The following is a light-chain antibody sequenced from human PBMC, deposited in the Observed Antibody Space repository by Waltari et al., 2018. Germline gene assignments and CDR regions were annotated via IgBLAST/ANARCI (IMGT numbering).Light chain of an antibody. V-gene: IGKV3-20*01. J-gene: IGKJ5*01. CDR1: QSVTNNY. Sequence: IVLTQSPATLSLSPGETATLPCRASQSVTNNYLAWYQQRPGQPPRLLISDASSRATGIPDRFSGSGSGTDFTLAISRLEPEDFAVYYCQQYGGSPPTTFGQGTRLEI. CDR2: DAS. CDR3: QQYGGSPPTT.